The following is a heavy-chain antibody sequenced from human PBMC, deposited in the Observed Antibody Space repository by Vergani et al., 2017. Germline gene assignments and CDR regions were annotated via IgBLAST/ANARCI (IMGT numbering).Heavy chain of an antibody. J-gene: IGHJ5*02. V-gene: IGHV1-2*02. D-gene: IGHD3-10*01. CDR2: INPNSGGT. CDR1: GYTFTGYY. Sequence: QVQLVQSGAEVKKPGSSVKVSCKASGYTFTGYYMHWVRQATGQGLEWMGWINPNSGGTNYAQKFQGRVTMTRDPSISTAYMELSRLRSDDTAVYYCAGARGSGSYFLWFDPWGQGTLVTVSS. CDR3: AGARGSGSYFLWFDP.